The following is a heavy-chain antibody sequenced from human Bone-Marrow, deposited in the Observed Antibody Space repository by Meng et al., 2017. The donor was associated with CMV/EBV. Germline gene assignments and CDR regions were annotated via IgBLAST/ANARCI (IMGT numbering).Heavy chain of an antibody. CDR2: INPQSGGT. CDR1: EYTFTGYY. Sequence: ASVKVSCKASEYTFTGYYMHWVRQAPGQGLEWMGWINPQSGGTNYAQKFQGRVTLTRDTSISTGYMELSRLRSDDTAVYYCARELLHTSSHPFDYWGRGALVTVSS. J-gene: IGHJ4*02. V-gene: IGHV1-2*02. D-gene: IGHD6-6*01. CDR3: ARELLHTSSHPFDY.